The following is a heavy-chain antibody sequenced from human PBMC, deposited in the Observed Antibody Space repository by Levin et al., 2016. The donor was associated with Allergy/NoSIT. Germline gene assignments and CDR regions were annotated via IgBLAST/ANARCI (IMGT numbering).Heavy chain of an antibody. J-gene: IGHJ4*02. CDR2: TLYDGNDK. CDR3: AKAGLYTNFLND. D-gene: IGHD4-11*01. Sequence: WIRQPPGKGLEWVAFTLYDGNDKFYADSVRGRFTISRDNSKSTLYLEMNSLRPDDTAVYYCAKAGLYTNFLNDWGQGTLVTVSS. V-gene: IGHV3-30*02.